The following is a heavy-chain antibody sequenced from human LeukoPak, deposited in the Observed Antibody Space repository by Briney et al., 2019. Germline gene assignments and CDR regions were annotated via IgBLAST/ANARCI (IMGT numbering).Heavy chain of an antibody. D-gene: IGHD4-17*01. CDR3: ARDDYGDYGFDP. J-gene: IGHJ5*02. CDR1: GGSISSYY. Sequence: PSETLSLTCTVSGGSISSYYWSWIRQPPGKGLEWIGYIYYSGSTNYNPSLKSRVTISVDTSKNQFSLELSSVTAADTAVYYCARDDYGDYGFDPWGQGTLVTVSS. CDR2: IYYSGST. V-gene: IGHV4-59*01.